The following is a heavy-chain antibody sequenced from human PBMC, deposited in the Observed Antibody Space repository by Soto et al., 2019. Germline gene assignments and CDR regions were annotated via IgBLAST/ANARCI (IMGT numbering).Heavy chain of an antibody. V-gene: IGHV3-30-3*01. CDR2: ISYDGSNK. CDR3: ARDTSIGHSSGWPPVDY. D-gene: IGHD6-25*01. CDR1: GFTFSSYA. Sequence: GGSLRLSCAASGFTFSSYAMHWVRQAPGKGLEWVAVISYDGSNKYYADSVKGRFTISRDNSKNTLYLQMNSLRAEDTAVYYCARDTSIGHSSGWPPVDYWGQGTLVTVSS. J-gene: IGHJ4*02.